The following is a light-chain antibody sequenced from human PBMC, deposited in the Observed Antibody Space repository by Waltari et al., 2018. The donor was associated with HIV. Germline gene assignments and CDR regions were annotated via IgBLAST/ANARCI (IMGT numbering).Light chain of an antibody. CDR3: QSAGSSSTCLV. V-gene: IGLV3-25*03. J-gene: IGLJ3*02. CDR2: KDS. Sequence: SYALTLPPSVSVSPGHTARFSCSGDALPKQYAIRYQQKPGQAAVLVIDKDSGRPSGIPERFSYSSSGTASTLTIGADQAEDEADYYCQSAGSSSTCLVFGGGTKLTVL. CDR1: ALPKQY.